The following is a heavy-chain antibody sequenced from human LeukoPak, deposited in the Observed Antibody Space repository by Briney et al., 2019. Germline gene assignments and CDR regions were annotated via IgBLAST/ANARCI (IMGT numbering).Heavy chain of an antibody. CDR2: INHSGST. D-gene: IGHD5-12*01. CDR3: ARDGYSGYDSVDY. J-gene: IGHJ4*02. CDR1: GGSFSGYY. V-gene: IGHV4-34*01. Sequence: SETLSLTCAVYGGSFSGYYWSWIRQPPGKGLEWIGEINHSGSTNYNPSLKSRVTISVDTSKNQFSLKLSSVTAADTAVYYCARDGYSGYDSVDYWGQGTLVTVSS.